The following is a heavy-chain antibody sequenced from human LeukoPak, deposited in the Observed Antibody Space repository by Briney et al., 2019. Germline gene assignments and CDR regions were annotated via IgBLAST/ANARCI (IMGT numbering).Heavy chain of an antibody. Sequence: SETLSLTCTVSGGSISSSSYYWGWIRQPPGKGLEWIGSIYHSGSTFYNPSLKSRVTISVDTSKNQFSLILSSVTAADTAVYFCARARLSIVRGITNFDYWGQGTVVTVSS. V-gene: IGHV4-39*01. CDR3: ARARLSIVRGITNFDY. D-gene: IGHD3-10*01. J-gene: IGHJ4*02. CDR2: IYHSGST. CDR1: GGSISSSSYY.